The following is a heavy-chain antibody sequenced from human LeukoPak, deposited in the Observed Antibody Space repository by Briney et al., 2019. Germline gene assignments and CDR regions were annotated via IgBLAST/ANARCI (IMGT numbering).Heavy chain of an antibody. CDR1: GGSINDYY. J-gene: IGHJ5*02. CDR3: ARHHPASIAAGRWFDP. Sequence: SETLSLTCTVSGGSINDYYWSWIRQPPGKGLEWIGQIFYSGSTIYNPSLKSRISISVDTSKKQFSLKLSSVTAADTAVYYCARHHPASIAAGRWFDPWGQGTLVTVSS. D-gene: IGHD6-6*01. V-gene: IGHV4-59*08. CDR2: IFYSGST.